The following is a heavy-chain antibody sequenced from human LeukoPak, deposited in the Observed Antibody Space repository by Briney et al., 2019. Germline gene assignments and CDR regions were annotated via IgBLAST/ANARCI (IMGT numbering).Heavy chain of an antibody. CDR1: GFTFFSSYS. CDR3: ARDLTPYCSGGSCFQNWFDP. J-gene: IGHJ5*02. D-gene: IGHD2-15*01. Sequence: GGSLRLSCAASGFTFFSSYSMSWVRQAPGKGLEWVSSVTSSSSYISYADSVKGRFTISRDNAKNSLYLQMHSLRAEDTAVYYCARDLTPYCSGGSCFQNWFDPWGQGTLVTVSS. CDR2: VTSSSSYI. V-gene: IGHV3-21*01.